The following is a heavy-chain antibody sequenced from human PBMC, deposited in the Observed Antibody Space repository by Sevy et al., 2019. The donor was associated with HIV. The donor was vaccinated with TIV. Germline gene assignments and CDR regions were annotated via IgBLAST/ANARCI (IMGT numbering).Heavy chain of an antibody. CDR1: GGSINSDH. V-gene: IGHV4-59*08. Sequence: SETLSLTCTVSGGSINSDHWNWIRQPPGKGLEWIGYVYYTGGTNYKPSLKNRVTISVDRTKNQFSLKVTSVTAADTAVYYCARRNDFDIWGQGTMVTVSS. CDR2: VYYTGGT. J-gene: IGHJ3*02. CDR3: ARRNDFDI.